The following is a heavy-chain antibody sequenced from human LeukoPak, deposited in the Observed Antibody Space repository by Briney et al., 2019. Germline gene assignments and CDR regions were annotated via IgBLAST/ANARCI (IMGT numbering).Heavy chain of an antibody. V-gene: IGHV3-53*04. D-gene: IGHD2-2*01. J-gene: IGHJ4*02. CDR1: GFTVSSNY. CDR3: AREGCGTSCPTWGYFDY. Sequence: QPGGSLRLSCAASGFTVSSNYMTWVRQAPGKGLDWVSLIYSAGGTYYTDSVKGRFTISRHSSKNTLYLQMNSLRGEDTAVYYCAREGCGTSCPTWGYFDYWGQGTLVTVSS. CDR2: IYSAGGT.